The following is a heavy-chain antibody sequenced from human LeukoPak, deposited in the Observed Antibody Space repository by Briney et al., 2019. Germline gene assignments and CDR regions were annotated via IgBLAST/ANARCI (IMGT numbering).Heavy chain of an antibody. Sequence: GGSLRLSCTTSGFIFTKYGMHWLRQAPGKGLEWVALIQFDGSNRYYADSVKGRFTISRDISKNTLYLQMNRLRVEDTAVYYCAKGASDGYRSDYWGQGTLVTVSS. CDR3: AKGASDGYRSDY. D-gene: IGHD5-24*01. CDR2: IQFDGSNR. J-gene: IGHJ4*02. CDR1: GFIFTKYG. V-gene: IGHV3-30*02.